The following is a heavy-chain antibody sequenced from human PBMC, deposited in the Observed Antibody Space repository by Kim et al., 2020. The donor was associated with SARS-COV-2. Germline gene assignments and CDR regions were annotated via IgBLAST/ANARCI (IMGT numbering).Heavy chain of an antibody. CDR1: GGSISSYY. J-gene: IGHJ6*02. CDR2: IYYSGST. CDR3: ARLEAEGGPPNDYGDYRGSYYYYGMDV. D-gene: IGHD4-17*01. V-gene: IGHV4-59*13. Sequence: SETLSLTCTVSGGSISSYYWSWIRQPPGKGLEWIGYIYYSGSTNYNPSLKSRVTISVDTSKNQFSLKLSSVTAADTAVYYCARLEAEGGPPNDYGDYRGSYYYYGMDVWGQGTTVTVSS.